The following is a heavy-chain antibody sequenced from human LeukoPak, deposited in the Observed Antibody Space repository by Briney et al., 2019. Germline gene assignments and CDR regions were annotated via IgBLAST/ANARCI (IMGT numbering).Heavy chain of an antibody. J-gene: IGHJ6*02. CDR1: GFTFSSYA. CDR2: ISYDGSNK. CDR3: ARDRSGWYGAYYYGMDV. V-gene: IGHV3-30*04. Sequence: GRSLRLSCAASGFTFSSYAMHWVRQAPGKGLEWVAAISYDGSNKYYAASVKGRFTISRDDSKNTLYLQMHRLRAEDTAVYYCARDRSGWYGAYYYGMDVWGQGTTVTVSS. D-gene: IGHD6-19*01.